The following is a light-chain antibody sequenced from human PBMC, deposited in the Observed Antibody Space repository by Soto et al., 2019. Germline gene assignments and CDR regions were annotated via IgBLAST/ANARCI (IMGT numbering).Light chain of an antibody. Sequence: EMVLTQSPGTLSLSPGERATLSCRASQSVSSSYLAWYQQKPGQAPRLLIYGASSRATGIPDRFSGSGSGTDFTLTISRLEPEDFAVYYCQPYGSSRWTFGQGTKVEIK. CDR2: GAS. J-gene: IGKJ1*01. CDR3: QPYGSSRWT. V-gene: IGKV3-20*01. CDR1: QSVSSSY.